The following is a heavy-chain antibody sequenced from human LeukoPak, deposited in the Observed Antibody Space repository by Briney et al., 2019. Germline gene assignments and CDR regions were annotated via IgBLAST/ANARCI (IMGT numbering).Heavy chain of an antibody. D-gene: IGHD2/OR15-2a*01. Sequence: PSETLSLTCTVSGGSISSGSYYWSWIRQPAGKGLEWIGRIYTSGSTNYNPSLKSRVTISVDTSKNQFSLQVRSVTAADTAVYYCTRQVDVPSSIGFFDSWGQGILVTVS. J-gene: IGHJ4*02. CDR1: GGSISSGSYY. CDR3: TRQVDVPSSIGFFDS. CDR2: IYTSGST. V-gene: IGHV4-61*02.